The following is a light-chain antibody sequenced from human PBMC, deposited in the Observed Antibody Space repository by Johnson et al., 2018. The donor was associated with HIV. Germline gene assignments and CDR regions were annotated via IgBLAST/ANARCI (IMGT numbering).Light chain of an antibody. J-gene: IGLJ1*01. CDR3: GTWDSSLSFYV. CDR2: DNN. Sequence: QSILTQPPSVSAAPGQKVTISCSGNNSNIGNNYVSWYQHLPGTAPKLLIYDNNKRPSGIPDRFSASKSGTSATLGITGLQTGDEADYYCGTWDSSLSFYVCGTGTKVNVL. CDR1: NSNIGNNY. V-gene: IGLV1-51*01.